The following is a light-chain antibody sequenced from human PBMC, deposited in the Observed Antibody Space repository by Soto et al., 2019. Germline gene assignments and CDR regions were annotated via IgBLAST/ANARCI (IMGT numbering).Light chain of an antibody. CDR2: DVS. CDR3: SSYTSSSTLVV. V-gene: IGLV2-14*01. Sequence: QSALTQPASVSGSPGQSITISCTGTSSDVGGYNYVSWYQQHPGKAPKLMIYDVSNRPSGVSNRFSGSKSGNTASPTISGLKAEDEADYYCSSYTSSSTLVVFGGGTKLTVL. J-gene: IGLJ2*01. CDR1: SSDVGGYNY.